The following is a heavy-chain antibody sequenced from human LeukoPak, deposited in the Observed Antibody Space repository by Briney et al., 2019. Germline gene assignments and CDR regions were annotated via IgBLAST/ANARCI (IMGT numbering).Heavy chain of an antibody. D-gene: IGHD7-27*01. CDR3: ARGWGYFDS. J-gene: IGHJ4*02. V-gene: IGHV4-59*08. CDR1: GGSVSRYY. CDR2: IYYSGST. Sequence: SETLSLTCTVSGGSVSRYYLSWIRQPPGKGLEWIGYIYYSGSTNYSPSLKSRVTISVDTSKNQFSLKLSSVTAADTAVYYCARGWGYFDSWGQGTLVTVSS.